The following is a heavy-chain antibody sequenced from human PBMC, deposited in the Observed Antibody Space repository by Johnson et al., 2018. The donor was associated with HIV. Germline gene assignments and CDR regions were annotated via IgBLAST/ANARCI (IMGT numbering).Heavy chain of an antibody. CDR3: ERDVGLILGKDDAFDI. CDR1: GFTFSNYA. D-gene: IGHD7-27*01. CDR2: ISYDGNNK. J-gene: IGHJ3*02. V-gene: IGHV3-30*04. Sequence: QVQLVESGGGVVQPGRSLRLSCAASGFTFSNYAMHWVSQAPGKGLEWVAVISYDGNNKYYADSLKGRFTISRDNSKNTLYLQMNSRRAEDKAVYYCERDVGLILGKDDAFDIWGQGTMVTVSS.